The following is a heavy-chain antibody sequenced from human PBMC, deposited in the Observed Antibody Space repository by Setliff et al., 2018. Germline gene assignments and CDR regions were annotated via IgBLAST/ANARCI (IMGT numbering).Heavy chain of an antibody. J-gene: IGHJ3*02. V-gene: IGHV4-34*01. CDR2: INHRGST. CDR3: ASPRRDDLDSPFDAFDI. CDR1: GDSFSDYY. Sequence: SETLSLTCAVYGDSFSDYYWSWIRQPPGKGLEWIEEINHRGSTNYSPSLRSRVTMSVDSSKKQLSLELTTVTAADTAVYYCASPRRDDLDSPFDAFDIWGQGTMVTVSS. D-gene: IGHD3-3*01.